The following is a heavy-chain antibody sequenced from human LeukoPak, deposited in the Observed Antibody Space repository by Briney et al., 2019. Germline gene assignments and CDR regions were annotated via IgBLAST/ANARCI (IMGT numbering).Heavy chain of an antibody. V-gene: IGHV4-4*07. Sequence: SETLSLTCTVSGGSISSYYWSWIRQPAGRGLEWIGRIYTSGSTNYNPSLKSRVTMSVDTSKNQFSLKLSSVTAADTAVYYCAKDAKTYYYDSSGLRGRAYYMDVWGKGTTVTISS. D-gene: IGHD3-22*01. CDR3: AKDAKTYYYDSSGLRGRAYYMDV. CDR2: IYTSGST. J-gene: IGHJ6*03. CDR1: GGSISSYY.